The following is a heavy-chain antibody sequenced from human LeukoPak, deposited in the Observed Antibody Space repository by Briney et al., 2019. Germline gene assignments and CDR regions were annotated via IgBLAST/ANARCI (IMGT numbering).Heavy chain of an antibody. D-gene: IGHD2-2*02. V-gene: IGHV4-34*01. J-gene: IGHJ5*02. CDR3: ARGIVVVPAAIVNWFDP. CDR1: GGSFSGYY. Sequence: SETLSLTCAVYGGSFSGYYWSWIRQPPGKGLEWIGYIYHSGSTYYNPSLKSRVTISVDRSKNQFSLKLSSVTAADTAVYYCARGIVVVPAAIVNWFDPWGQGTLVTVSS. CDR2: IYHSGST.